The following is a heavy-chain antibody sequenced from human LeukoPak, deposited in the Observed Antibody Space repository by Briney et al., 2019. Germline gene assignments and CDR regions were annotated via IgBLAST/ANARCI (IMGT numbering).Heavy chain of an antibody. CDR2: MNPNSGNT. CDR1: GYTFTSYD. J-gene: IGHJ5*02. V-gene: IGHV1-8*01. CDR3: ARGIRRNINYWFDP. Sequence: ASVKVSCKASGYTFTSYDINWVRQATGQGLEWMGWMNPNSGNTGYAQKFQGRVTMTRNTSINTAYMDLSSLRFEDTAVYYCARGIRRNINYWFDPWGQGTLVTVSS. D-gene: IGHD4-11*01.